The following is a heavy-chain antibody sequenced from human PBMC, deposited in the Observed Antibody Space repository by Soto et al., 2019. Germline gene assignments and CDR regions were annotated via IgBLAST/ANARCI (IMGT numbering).Heavy chain of an antibody. D-gene: IGHD6-25*01. CDR1: EGTFSSYS. CDR3: ARDPVDLFGYMDV. J-gene: IGHJ6*02. CDR2: IIPLLGTA. Sequence: QEELVQSGAEVKKPGSSVNVSCKASEGTFSSYSITWVRQAPGQRLEWMGEIIPLLGTANYAQKFQGRVTITADKSTSTIYMGLSSLRYDDTAVYYCARDPVDLFGYMDVWGQGTTVTFS. V-gene: IGHV1-69*06.